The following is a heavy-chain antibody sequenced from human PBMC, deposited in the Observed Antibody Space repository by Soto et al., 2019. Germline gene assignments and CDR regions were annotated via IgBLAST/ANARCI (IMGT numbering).Heavy chain of an antibody. V-gene: IGHV5-51*01. Sequence: PGGSLKISCNGSGYSFTIYCIGLVRQMPGKGLEWMGIIYPCDSDTIYSPSFQCQVTISADKAISTAYLQWSSLKASDTAMYYCARHESRYYYYGMDVWGQGTTVTVSS. J-gene: IGHJ6*02. CDR1: GYSFTIYC. CDR3: ARHESRYYYYGMDV. CDR2: IYPCDSDT.